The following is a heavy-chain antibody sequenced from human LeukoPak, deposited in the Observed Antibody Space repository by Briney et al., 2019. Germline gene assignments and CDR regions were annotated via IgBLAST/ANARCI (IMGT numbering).Heavy chain of an antibody. D-gene: IGHD3-22*01. CDR3: ASILNYYDSSGYLHYYFDY. CDR1: GGSFRGYY. CDR2: INHSGST. J-gene: IGHJ4*02. Sequence: PSETLSLTCAVYGGSFRGYYWSWIRQPPGKGLEWIGEINHSGSTNYNPSLKSRVTISVDTSKNQFSLKLSSVTAADTAVYYCASILNYYDSSGYLHYYFDYWGQGTLVTVSS. V-gene: IGHV4-34*01.